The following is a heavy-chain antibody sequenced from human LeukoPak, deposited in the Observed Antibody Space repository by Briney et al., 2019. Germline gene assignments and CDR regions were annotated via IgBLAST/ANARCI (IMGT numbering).Heavy chain of an antibody. CDR3: ARVGYCGGDCYPPYYYYGMDV. J-gene: IGHJ6*02. V-gene: IGHV4-38-2*01. CDR2: IYHTGST. CDR1: SYSITSAYY. Sequence: SETLSLTCAVSSYSITSAYYWGWIRQPPGKGLEWIGTIYHTGSTYYNPSLKSRVTISVDTSKNQFSLNLSSVTAADTAVYYCARVGYCGGDCYPPYYYYGMDVWGQGTTVTVSS. D-gene: IGHD2-21*02.